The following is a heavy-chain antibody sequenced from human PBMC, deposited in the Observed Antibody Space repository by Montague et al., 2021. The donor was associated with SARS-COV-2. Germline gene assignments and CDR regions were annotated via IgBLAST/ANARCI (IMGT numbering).Heavy chain of an antibody. CDR1: GDSITSPD. V-gene: IGHV4-4*07. CDR3: ARDRFDFGAGRQGSIDF. CDR2: IRFTGKT. J-gene: IGHJ4*02. D-gene: IGHD3-10*01. Sequence: SETLSLTCSVSGDSITSPDWNWIRLPSGQGREWNGLIRFTGKTNFSPSFSSRLTMSGDTSKNQFSLKLTSVTAADTAIYFCARDRFDFGAGRQGSIDFWGQGTLVTVSS.